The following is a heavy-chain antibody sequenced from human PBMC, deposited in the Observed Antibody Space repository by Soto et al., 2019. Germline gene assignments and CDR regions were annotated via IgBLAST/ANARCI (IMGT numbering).Heavy chain of an antibody. CDR2: ISYDGSNK. CDR1: GFTFSSYA. CDR3: ARAPSYSYGLY. J-gene: IGHJ4*02. D-gene: IGHD5-18*01. V-gene: IGHV3-30-3*01. Sequence: QVQLVESGGGVVQPGRSLRLSCAASGFTFSSYAMHWVRQAPGKGLEWVAVISYDGSNKYYADSVKGRFTISRDNSKNTLYLQMNSLRAEDTAVYYWARAPSYSYGLYWGQGTLVTVSS.